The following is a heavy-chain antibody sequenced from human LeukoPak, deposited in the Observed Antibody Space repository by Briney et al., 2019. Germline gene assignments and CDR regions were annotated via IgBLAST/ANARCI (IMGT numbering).Heavy chain of an antibody. Sequence: GGSLRLSCAASGFTFSSYSMNWVRQAPGKGLEWVSYISSSSSTIYYADSVKGRFTISRDNAKNSLYLQMNSLRDEDTAVYYCARDNGDYVSYYYYGMDVGGQGTTVTVSS. J-gene: IGHJ6*02. D-gene: IGHD4-17*01. CDR3: ARDNGDYVSYYYYGMDV. V-gene: IGHV3-48*02. CDR1: GFTFSSYS. CDR2: ISSSSSTI.